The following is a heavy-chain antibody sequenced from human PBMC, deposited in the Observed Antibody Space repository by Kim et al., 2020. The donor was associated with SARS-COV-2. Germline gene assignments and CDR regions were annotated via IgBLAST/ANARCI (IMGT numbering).Heavy chain of an antibody. J-gene: IGHJ5*01. CDR3: AKESLGLVYAIGNWTDA. CDR1: GYTFIGYS. Sequence: ASVKVSCKASGYTFIGYSIHWVRQVPGQGLQWMGRISLKRGVTNFAQRFQGRLTMTRDSSISTVYMELSRLTSDDTAVYFCAKESLGLVYAIGNWTDAWG. V-gene: IGHV1-2*06. CDR2: ISLKRGVT. D-gene: IGHD2-8*01.